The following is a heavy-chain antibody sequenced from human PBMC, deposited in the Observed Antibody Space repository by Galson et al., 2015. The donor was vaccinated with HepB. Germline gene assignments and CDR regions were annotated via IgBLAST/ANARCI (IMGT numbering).Heavy chain of an antibody. J-gene: IGHJ5*02. CDR1: GYTFTSYG. CDR3: ARDRSSGGSCYGP. Sequence: SVKVSCKASGYTFTSYGISWVRQAPGQGLEWMGWISAYNGNTNYAQKLQGRVTMTTDTSTSAAYMELRSLRSDDTAVYYCARDRSSGGSCYGPWGQGTLVTVSS. CDR2: ISAYNGNT. D-gene: IGHD2-15*01. V-gene: IGHV1-18*01.